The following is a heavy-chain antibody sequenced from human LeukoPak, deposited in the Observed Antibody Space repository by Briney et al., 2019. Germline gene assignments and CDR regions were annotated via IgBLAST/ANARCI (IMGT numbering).Heavy chain of an antibody. CDR3: ARESWLLLYDY. Sequence: SETLSLTCTVSGGSISSYYWSWIRQPPGKGLEWIGYIYTSGSTNYNPSLKSRVTISVDTSKNQFSLKLSSVTAADTAVYYRARESWLLLYDYWGQGTLVTVSS. D-gene: IGHD2-15*01. V-gene: IGHV4-4*09. J-gene: IGHJ4*02. CDR1: GGSISSYY. CDR2: IYTSGST.